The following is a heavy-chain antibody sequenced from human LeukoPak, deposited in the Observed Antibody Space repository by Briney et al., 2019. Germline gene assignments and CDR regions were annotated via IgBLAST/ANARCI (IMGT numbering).Heavy chain of an antibody. V-gene: IGHV3-23*01. CDR1: GLTFSSYA. CDR3: AKRIYDTSYYRD. D-gene: IGHD3-22*01. CDR2: ISGSGGST. Sequence: GGSLRLSCAASGLTFSSYAMHWVRQAPGKGLEWVSTISGSGGSTYYADSVKGRLTISRDNSKNTLYLQMNSLRAEDTAVYYCAKRIYDTSYYRDWGQGTLVTVSS. J-gene: IGHJ4*02.